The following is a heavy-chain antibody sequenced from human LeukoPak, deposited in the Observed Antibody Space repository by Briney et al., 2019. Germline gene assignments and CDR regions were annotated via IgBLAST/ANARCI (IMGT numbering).Heavy chain of an antibody. CDR2: IYYTGDT. CDR1: GGSISNYY. D-gene: IGHD2-15*01. V-gene: IGHV4-59*08. Sequence: KTSETLSLTCTVSGGSISNYYWSWIRQPPGKGLEWIGYIYYTGDTNHNPSLKSRVTISIDTSKNQLSLTLHSVTAADTAVYYCARHPFATPFDYWGQGILVTVSS. CDR3: ARHPFATPFDY. J-gene: IGHJ4*02.